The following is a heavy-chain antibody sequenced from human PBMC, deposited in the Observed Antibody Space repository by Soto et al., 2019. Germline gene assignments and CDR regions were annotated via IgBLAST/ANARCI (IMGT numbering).Heavy chain of an antibody. CDR3: AKDQGGYMVSGMDV. D-gene: IGHD2-2*02. CDR2: INPNSGAT. CDR1: GYTFTDYY. Sequence: QVQLVHSRAEVKKPGASVNVSSKASGYTFTDYYIYWLRQAPGHGLEWMGWINPNSGATNYAHNFQGRVTMTRDTSIRAAYMELSRLSSDYTVVYYGAKDQGGYMVSGMDVWGQGTTVTVSS. J-gene: IGHJ6*02. V-gene: IGHV1-2*02.